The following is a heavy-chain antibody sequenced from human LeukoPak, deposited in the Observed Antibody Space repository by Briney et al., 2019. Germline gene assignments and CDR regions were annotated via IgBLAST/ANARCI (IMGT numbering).Heavy chain of an antibody. J-gene: IGHJ2*01. CDR3: ARQGIPRYFDL. CDR2: MYPGDSDI. V-gene: IGHV5-51*01. CDR1: GYNFHKYW. Sequence: GESLKISCKGSGYNFHKYWIGWVRQMPGKGLEGMGIMYPGDSDIRYSPSFEGQVTISADKSSGTAYLQWSSLKASDTAIYYCARQGIPRYFDLWGRGTLVTVSS. D-gene: IGHD2-21*01.